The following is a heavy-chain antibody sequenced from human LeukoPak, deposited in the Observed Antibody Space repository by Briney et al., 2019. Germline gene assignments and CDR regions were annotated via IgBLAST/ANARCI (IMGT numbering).Heavy chain of an antibody. Sequence: SETLSLTCAVYGGSFSGYYWSWIRQPPGKGLEWIGEINHSGSTNYNPSLKSRVTISVDTSKNQFSLKLSSVTAADTAVYYCARSLGISGIDYWGQGTLVTVSS. D-gene: IGHD1-26*01. CDR2: INHSGST. V-gene: IGHV4-34*01. J-gene: IGHJ4*02. CDR3: ARSLGISGIDY. CDR1: GGSFSGYY.